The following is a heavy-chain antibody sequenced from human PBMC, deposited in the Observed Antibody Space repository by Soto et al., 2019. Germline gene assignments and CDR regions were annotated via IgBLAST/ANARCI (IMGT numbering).Heavy chain of an antibody. CDR1: GGSISSSGYY. V-gene: IGHV4-31*03. CDR3: ARGYGSGTYNWFDP. J-gene: IGHJ5*02. Sequence: SGTLSLTCTVCGGSISSSGYYWSCIRQHPGKGLEWIGYIYYSGSTYYNPSLKSRVTISVDTSKNQFSLKLSSVTAADTAVYYCARGYGSGTYNWFDPWGQGALVTVSS. D-gene: IGHD3-10*01. CDR2: IYYSGST.